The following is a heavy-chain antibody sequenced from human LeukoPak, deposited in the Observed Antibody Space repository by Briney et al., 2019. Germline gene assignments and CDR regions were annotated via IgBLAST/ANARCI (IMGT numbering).Heavy chain of an antibody. Sequence: GGSLRLSCAASGFTFSSYSMNWVRQAPGKGLEWVSSISSSSSYIYYADSVKGRFTISRDNAKNSLYLQMNSLRAEDTAVYYCARDRGDGYNSCFDYWGQGTLVTVSS. CDR2: ISSSSSYI. D-gene: IGHD5-24*01. V-gene: IGHV3-21*01. CDR3: ARDRGDGYNSCFDY. CDR1: GFTFSSYS. J-gene: IGHJ4*02.